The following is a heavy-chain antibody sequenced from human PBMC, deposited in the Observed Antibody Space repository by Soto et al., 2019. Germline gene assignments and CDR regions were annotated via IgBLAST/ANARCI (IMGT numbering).Heavy chain of an antibody. J-gene: IGHJ2*01. CDR2: INGDGGTT. Sequence: EVQLVESGGGLVQPGGTLRLSCEASGFTLGSHWMHWVRRAPGKGLVWVARINGDGGTTHYADSVKGRFTISRDNAKNTLYLEMNSLRAEDTAVYSCARDPSQGLLPNWYYDLWGRGALFTVSS. V-gene: IGHV3-74*01. CDR1: GFTLGSHW. CDR3: ARDPSQGLLPNWYYDL.